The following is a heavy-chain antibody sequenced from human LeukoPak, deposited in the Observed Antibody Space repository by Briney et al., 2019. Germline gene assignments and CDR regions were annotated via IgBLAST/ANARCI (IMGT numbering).Heavy chain of an antibody. CDR2: ISGGSSPD. V-gene: IGHV3-48*01. D-gene: IGHD3-10*01. J-gene: IGHJ3*02. Sequence: SGGSLLLSCAASGFIFSSYSMNWVRQAPGKGPGGASYISGGSSPDYSADSEEGRFTISRDNDKKSLYLQMNSLSAEDTAVYYCARDFGLLWFGEYHAVAFDIWGQGTTFTVSS. CDR3: ARDFGLLWFGEYHAVAFDI. CDR1: GFIFSSYS.